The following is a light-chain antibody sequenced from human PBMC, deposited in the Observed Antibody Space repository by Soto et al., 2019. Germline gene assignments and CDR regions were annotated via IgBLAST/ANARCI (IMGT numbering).Light chain of an antibody. CDR2: AAS. CDR1: QSVSSSY. V-gene: IGKV3-20*01. CDR3: QQYGSSPGT. Sequence: EIVLTQSPGTLSLSPGERATLSCRATQSVSSSYLAWYQQKHGQAPRLLIYAASSRATGIPDRFSGSGSATDFTLTISRLEPEDFAVYYCQQYGSSPGTFGQGTKVEIK. J-gene: IGKJ1*01.